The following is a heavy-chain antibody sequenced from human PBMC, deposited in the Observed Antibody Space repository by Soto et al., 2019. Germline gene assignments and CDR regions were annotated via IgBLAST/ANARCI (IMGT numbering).Heavy chain of an antibody. CDR1: GFTFSSYS. Sequence: GGSLRLSCAASGFTFSSYSMNWVRQAPGKGLEWVSSISSSSSYIYYADSVKGRFTISRDNAKNSLYLQMNSLRAEDTAVYYFARDPLPPTVVNPYYFDYWGQGTLVTVSS. V-gene: IGHV3-21*01. CDR2: ISSSSSYI. J-gene: IGHJ4*02. CDR3: ARDPLPPTVVNPYYFDY. D-gene: IGHD4-17*01.